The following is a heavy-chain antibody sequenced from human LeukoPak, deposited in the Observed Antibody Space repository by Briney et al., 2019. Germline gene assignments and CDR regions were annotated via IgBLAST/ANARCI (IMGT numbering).Heavy chain of an antibody. CDR3: ARGSLSRIAARLTHFDY. CDR1: GFTFSSYG. D-gene: IGHD6-6*01. V-gene: IGHV3-33*01. Sequence: GSLRLSCAASGFTFSSYGMHWVRQAPGKGLEWVAVIWYDGSNKYYADSVKGRFTISRDNSKNTLYLQMNSLRAEDTAVYYCARGSLSRIAARLTHFDYWGQGTLVTVSS. CDR2: IWYDGSNK. J-gene: IGHJ4*02.